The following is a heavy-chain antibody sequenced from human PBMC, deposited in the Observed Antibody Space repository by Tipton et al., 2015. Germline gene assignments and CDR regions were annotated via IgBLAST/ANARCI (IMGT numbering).Heavy chain of an antibody. D-gene: IGHD3-9*01. Sequence: TLSLTCNVSGGSITSHYWSWIRQPPGKGLEWIGHIYYSGSTKYSPSLKSRVTISVDSSKNQFSLKLTSVTAADTAVYYCACQDYDSLTRDYQTVDYWGQGTLVTVSS. CDR1: GGSITSHY. CDR2: IYYSGST. V-gene: IGHV4-59*08. J-gene: IGHJ4*02. CDR3: ACQDYDSLTRDYQTVDY.